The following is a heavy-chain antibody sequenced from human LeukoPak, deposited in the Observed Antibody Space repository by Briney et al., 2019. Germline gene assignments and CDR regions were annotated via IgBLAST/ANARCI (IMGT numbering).Heavy chain of an antibody. CDR3: ARVLWLPSYYYYGMDV. J-gene: IGHJ6*02. Sequence: GGSLRLSCAASGSTFSSHTMNWVGQAPGKGLEWVSVIYSGGSTYYADSVKGRFTISRDNSKNTLYLQMNSLRAEDTAVYYCARVLWLPSYYYYGMDVWGQGTTVTVSS. CDR2: IYSGGST. D-gene: IGHD5-12*01. CDR1: GSTFSSHT. V-gene: IGHV3-53*01.